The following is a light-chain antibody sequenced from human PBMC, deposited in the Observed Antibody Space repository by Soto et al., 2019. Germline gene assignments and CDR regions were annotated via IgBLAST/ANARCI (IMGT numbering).Light chain of an antibody. Sequence: QSALTQPASVSGSPGQSITISCTGTSSAVGGYNYVSWYQQHPGKAPKLMIYEVSNRPSGVSNRFSGSKSGNTASLTISGLQAEDEADYYCSSYTSSSPDWVFGGGTPLTVL. CDR1: SSAVGGYNY. V-gene: IGLV2-14*01. CDR2: EVS. CDR3: SSYTSSSPDWV. J-gene: IGLJ3*02.